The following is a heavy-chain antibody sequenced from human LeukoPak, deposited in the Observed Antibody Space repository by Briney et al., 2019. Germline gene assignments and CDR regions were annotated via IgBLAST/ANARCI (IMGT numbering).Heavy chain of an antibody. CDR1: GGTFSSYA. CDR3: ARDYYYGSGSRSTPRIAP. V-gene: IGHV1-69*04. CDR2: IIPILGIA. J-gene: IGHJ5*02. D-gene: IGHD3-10*01. Sequence: SVTVSCKASGGTFSSYAISWVRQAPGQGLEWMGRIIPILGIANYAQKFQGRVTITADKSTSTAYMELSSLRSEDTAVYYCARDYYYGSGSRSTPRIAPWGQGTLVTVSS.